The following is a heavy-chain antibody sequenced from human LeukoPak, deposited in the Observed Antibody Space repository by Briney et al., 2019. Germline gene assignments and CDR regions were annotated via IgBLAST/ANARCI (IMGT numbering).Heavy chain of an antibody. CDR3: ARDGATGTPSSGFGELTLDY. CDR2: INAGNGNT. V-gene: IGHV1-3*01. D-gene: IGHD3-10*01. Sequence: ASVKVSCKASGYTFTSYAMHWVRQAPGQRLEWMGWINAGNGNTKYSQKLQGRVTITRGTSASTAYMELSSLRSEDTAVYYCARDGATGTPSSGFGELTLDYWGQGTLVTVSS. J-gene: IGHJ4*02. CDR1: GYTFTSYA.